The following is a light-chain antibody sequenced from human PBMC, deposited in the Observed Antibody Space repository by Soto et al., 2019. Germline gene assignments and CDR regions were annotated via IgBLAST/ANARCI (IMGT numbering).Light chain of an antibody. CDR1: QSVSNNY. J-gene: IGKJ1*01. CDR3: EQYGRSPRT. CDR2: GAS. Sequence: VLTQSPGTLSLSPGERATLSCRASQSVSNNYLAWYQQKPGQAPRLLIYGASSRATGIPDRFAGSGSGTDFALTISRTETEDFAVDFCEQYGRSPRTFGQGTKVEVK. V-gene: IGKV3-20*01.